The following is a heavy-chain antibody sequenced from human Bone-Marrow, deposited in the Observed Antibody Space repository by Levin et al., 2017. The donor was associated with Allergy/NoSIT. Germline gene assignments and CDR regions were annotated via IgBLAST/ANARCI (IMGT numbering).Heavy chain of an antibody. CDR2: IDWDDHK. J-gene: IGHJ4*02. D-gene: IGHD3-22*01. CDR1: GFSLSTSGMR. V-gene: IGHV2-70*04. CDR3: ARAPWDSSGYYLDY. Sequence: QTLSLTCTFSGFSLSTSGMRVSWIRQPPGKALEWLARIDWDDHKFYSTSLRTRLIISKDTSKNQVFLTMTNMDPVDTATYYCARAPWDSSGYYLDYWGQGTLVTVSS.